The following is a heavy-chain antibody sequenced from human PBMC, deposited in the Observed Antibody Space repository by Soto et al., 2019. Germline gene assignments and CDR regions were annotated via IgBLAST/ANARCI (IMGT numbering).Heavy chain of an antibody. Sequence: SETLSLTCTVSGGSVSSGSYYWSWIRQPPGKGLEWIGYIYYSGSTNYNPSLKSRVTISVDTSKNQFSLKLSSVTAADTAVYYCASRCSNTSCYEGFDYWGQGTLVTVSS. CDR2: IYYSGST. CDR1: GGSVSSGSYY. D-gene: IGHD2-2*01. CDR3: ASRCSNTSCYEGFDY. V-gene: IGHV4-61*01. J-gene: IGHJ4*02.